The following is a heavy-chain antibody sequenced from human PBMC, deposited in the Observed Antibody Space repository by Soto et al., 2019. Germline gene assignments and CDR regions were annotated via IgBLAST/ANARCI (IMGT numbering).Heavy chain of an antibody. V-gene: IGHV1-58*01. J-gene: IGHJ6*02. CDR3: AADGSGSGWSLGYYYYGMDV. D-gene: IGHD6-19*01. CDR1: GFTFTSSA. Sequence: GASVKVSCKASGFTFTSSAVQWVRQARGQRLEWIGWIVVGSGNTNYAQKFQERVTITRDMSTSTAYMELSSLRSEDTAVYYCAADGSGSGWSLGYYYYGMDVWGQGTTVTVSS. CDR2: IVVGSGNT.